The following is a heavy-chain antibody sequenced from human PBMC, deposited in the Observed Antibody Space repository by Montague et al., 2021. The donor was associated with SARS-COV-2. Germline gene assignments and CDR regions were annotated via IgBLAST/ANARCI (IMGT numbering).Heavy chain of an antibody. V-gene: IGHV3-7*01. D-gene: IGHD6-13*01. CDR2: IKQDGSET. J-gene: IGHJ4*02. CDR1: GFSFSSYW. CDR3: ARVPSSSWYFEY. Sequence: SLRLSCAASGFSFSSYWMSWVRQAPGKGLEWVANIKQDGSETYYVDSVKGRFTISRDNAKHSLYLQMSSLRAEDTAVYYCARVPSSSWYFEYWGQGTLVTVSS.